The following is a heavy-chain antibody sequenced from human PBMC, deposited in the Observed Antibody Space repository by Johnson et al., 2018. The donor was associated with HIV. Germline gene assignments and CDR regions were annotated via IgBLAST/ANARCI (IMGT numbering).Heavy chain of an antibody. CDR2: IYSGGST. J-gene: IGHJ3*02. V-gene: IGHV3-66*01. CDR1: GFTVTSNY. D-gene: IGHD4-17*01. Sequence: EVQLVESGGGLVQPGESLRLSCAAAGFTVTSNYMSWVRQAPGKGLEWVSVIYSGGSTYYADSVKGRFTISRDNSKNTLYLQMNSLRAEDTALYYCARGVPDYVDAFDIWGQGTMVIVSS. CDR3: ARGVPDYVDAFDI.